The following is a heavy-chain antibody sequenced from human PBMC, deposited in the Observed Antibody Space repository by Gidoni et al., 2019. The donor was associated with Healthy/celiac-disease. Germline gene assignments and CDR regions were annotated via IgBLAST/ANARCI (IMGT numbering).Heavy chain of an antibody. CDR3: ALPRFGELYFDY. J-gene: IGHJ4*02. CDR2: IYWDDDK. Sequence: QITLKESGPTLVKPTQTLTLTCTFSGFSLSTSGVGVGWIRQPPGKSLEWLALIYWDDDKRYSPSLKSRLTITKDTSKNQVVLTMTNMDPVDTATYYCALPRFGELYFDYWGQGTLVTVSS. CDR1: GFSLSTSGVG. D-gene: IGHD3-10*01. V-gene: IGHV2-5*02.